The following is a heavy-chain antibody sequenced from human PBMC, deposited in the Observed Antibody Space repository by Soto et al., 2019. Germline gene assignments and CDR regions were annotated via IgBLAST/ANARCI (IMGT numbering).Heavy chain of an antibody. Sequence: GGSLRLSCAASGFTFSSYSMNWVRQAPGKGLEWVSYISSSSSTIYYADSVKGRFTISRDNAKNSLYLQMNSLRDEDTAVYYCARPGIAAAGRDYYYYYGMDVWGQGTTVTVSS. CDR2: ISSSSSTI. J-gene: IGHJ6*02. CDR3: ARPGIAAAGRDYYYYYGMDV. CDR1: GFTFSSYS. D-gene: IGHD6-13*01. V-gene: IGHV3-48*02.